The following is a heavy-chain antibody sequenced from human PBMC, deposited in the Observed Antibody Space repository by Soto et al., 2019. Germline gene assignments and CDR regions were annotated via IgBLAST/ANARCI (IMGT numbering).Heavy chain of an antibody. Sequence: QVQLQESGPGLVEPSGTLSLTCTVSGDSITSGWWTWVRQPPGKGLEWIGEIYHSGRTNYNPSLKSRVTISVDNSNDQFSLQLSSVTAADTAIYYCATRHSSGPSWGQGTLVTISS. J-gene: IGHJ5*02. CDR2: IYHSGRT. CDR3: ATRHSSGPS. V-gene: IGHV4-4*02. D-gene: IGHD2-8*02. CDR1: GDSITSGW.